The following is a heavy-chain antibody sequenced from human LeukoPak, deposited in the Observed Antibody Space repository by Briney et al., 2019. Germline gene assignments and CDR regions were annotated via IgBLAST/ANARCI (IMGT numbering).Heavy chain of an antibody. CDR1: GDSISSYY. V-gene: IGHV4-59*01. Sequence: SETLSLTCTVSGDSISSYYWSWIRKPPGKGLEWIGYIYYSGSTNYNPSLKSRVTISVDTSKNQFSLKLSSVTAADTAVYYCARGFSPPFDPWGQGTLVTVSS. CDR2: IYYSGST. J-gene: IGHJ5*02. CDR3: ARGFSPPFDP.